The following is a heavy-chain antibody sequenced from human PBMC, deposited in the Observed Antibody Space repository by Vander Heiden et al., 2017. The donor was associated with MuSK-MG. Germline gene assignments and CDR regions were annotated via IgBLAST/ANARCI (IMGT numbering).Heavy chain of an antibody. V-gene: IGHV4-34*01. CDR3: ARGLVRTGWNYPPYFDY. CDR1: GGSFSCYY. J-gene: IGHJ4*02. Sequence: QVQLQQWGAGLLKPSETLSLPCAVYGGSFSCYYWSWIRQPPGKGLEWIGEINHSGSTNYNPSLKSRVTISVDTSKNQFSLKLSSVTAADTAVYYCARGLVRTGWNYPPYFDYWGQGTLVTVSS. CDR2: INHSGST. D-gene: IGHD1-7*01.